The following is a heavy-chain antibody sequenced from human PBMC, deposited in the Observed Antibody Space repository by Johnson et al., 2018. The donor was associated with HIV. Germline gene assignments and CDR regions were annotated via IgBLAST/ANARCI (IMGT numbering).Heavy chain of an antibody. Sequence: EVQLVESGGGLVQPGGSLRLSCAASGFTFSSYAMSWVRQAPGKGLEWVSAISGSGGSTYYADSVKGRFTISRDNAKNSLYLQMNSLRAEDTAVYYCAGGGAYCGGDCNAFDIWGQGTMVTVSS. CDR1: GFTFSSYA. J-gene: IGHJ3*02. V-gene: IGHV3-23*04. CDR3: AGGGAYCGGDCNAFDI. CDR2: ISGSGGST. D-gene: IGHD2-21*02.